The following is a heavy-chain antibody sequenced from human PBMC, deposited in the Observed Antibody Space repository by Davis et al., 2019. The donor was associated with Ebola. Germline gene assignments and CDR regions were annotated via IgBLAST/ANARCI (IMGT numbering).Heavy chain of an antibody. D-gene: IGHD3-22*01. CDR1: GYTFTSYG. CDR2: ISAYNGDT. Sequence: ASVKVSCKASGYTFTSYGISWVRQAPGQGLEWMGWISAYNGDTNYAQKLQGRVTMTTDTSTSTAYMELRSLRSDDTAVYYCARETYYYDSSGYYYPDYWGQGTLVTVSS. J-gene: IGHJ4*02. CDR3: ARETYYYDSSGYYYPDY. V-gene: IGHV1-18*01.